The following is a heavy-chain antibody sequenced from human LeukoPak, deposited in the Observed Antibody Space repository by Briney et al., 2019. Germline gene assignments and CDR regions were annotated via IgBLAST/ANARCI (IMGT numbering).Heavy chain of an antibody. J-gene: IGHJ3*02. CDR3: AGTYYDILTGYSPGAFDI. V-gene: IGHV4-61*02. CDR2: IYTSGST. Sequence: SQTLSLTCTVSGGSISSGSYYWSWIRQPAGKGLEWIGRIYTSGSTNYNPSLKSRVTISVDTSKNQFSLKLSSVTAADTAVYYCAGTYYDILTGYSPGAFDIWGQGTMVTVSS. CDR1: GGSISSGSYY. D-gene: IGHD3-9*01.